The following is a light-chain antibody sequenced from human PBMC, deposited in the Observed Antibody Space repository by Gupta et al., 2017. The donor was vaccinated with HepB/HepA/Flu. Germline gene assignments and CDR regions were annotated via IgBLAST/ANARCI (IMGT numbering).Light chain of an antibody. J-gene: IGKJ2*01. CDR3: QQRRNSHT. CDR2: DVS. V-gene: IGKV3-11*01. Sequence: EIVLTQSPATLSLSPGQRAILSCRASQSVSNFLDWYQQKPGQAPRLIIYDVSNRATGIPARFSGSGAGKDFTLTSSRQEHEDCAVYYWQQRRNSHTFGQGTKVEIK. CDR1: QSVSNF.